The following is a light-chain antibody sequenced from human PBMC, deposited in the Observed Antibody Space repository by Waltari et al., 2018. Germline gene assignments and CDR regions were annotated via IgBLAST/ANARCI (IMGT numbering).Light chain of an antibody. CDR3: CSTDSSGNHGV. Sequence: SYELTQPPSVSVSPGQTARITCFGAALPKKYAYWYQQKSGQAPVLVIYEDRKRPSGIPETFSVSSSGTMATLTISGAQVEDEADYYCCSTDSSGNHGVFGGGTKLTVL. CDR2: EDR. J-gene: IGLJ3*02. CDR1: ALPKKY. V-gene: IGLV3-10*01.